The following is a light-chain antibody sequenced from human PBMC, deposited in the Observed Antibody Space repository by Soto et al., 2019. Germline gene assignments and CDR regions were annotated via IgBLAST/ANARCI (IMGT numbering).Light chain of an antibody. CDR1: SSDVGSYNL. CDR2: EGN. V-gene: IGLV2-23*01. Sequence: QSALTQPASVSGSPGQSITTSCTGTSSDVGSYNLVSWYQQHPGKAPKLMIYEGNERPSGVSNRFSGSKSGNTASLTISGLQAEDEADYYCCSYAGSSTWVFGGGTKVTVL. J-gene: IGLJ3*02. CDR3: CSYAGSSTWV.